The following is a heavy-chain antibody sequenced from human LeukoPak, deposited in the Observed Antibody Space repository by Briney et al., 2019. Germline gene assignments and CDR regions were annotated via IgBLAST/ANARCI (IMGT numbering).Heavy chain of an antibody. D-gene: IGHD2-15*01. CDR3: ARDRGWYCGGSCYSGYYYYGMDV. J-gene: IGHJ6*02. V-gene: IGHV4-4*02. Sequence: SETLSLTCAVSGGSISSSNWWSWVRQPPGKGLEWIGEIYHSGSTNYNPSLKSRVTISVDTSKNQFSLKLSSVTAADTAVYYCARDRGWYCGGSCYSGYYYYGMDVWGQGTTVTVSS. CDR2: IYHSGST. CDR1: GGSISSSNW.